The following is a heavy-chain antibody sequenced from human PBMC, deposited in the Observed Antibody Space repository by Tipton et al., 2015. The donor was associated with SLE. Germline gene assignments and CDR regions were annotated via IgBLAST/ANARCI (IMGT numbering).Heavy chain of an antibody. CDR2: IFYTGST. Sequence: GLVKPSETLSLTCTVSGGSISSDYWTWIRQPPGKGLEWIGSIFYTGSTTYNPSLKSRLTMSVDTPKNQFSLKLTSVTAADTAVYYCARSSVDTTRAQVVDDVMDVLGKGTTVTVSS. CDR3: ARSSVDTTRAQVVDDVMDV. V-gene: IGHV4-59*01. D-gene: IGHD5-18*01. J-gene: IGHJ6*04. CDR1: GGSISSDY.